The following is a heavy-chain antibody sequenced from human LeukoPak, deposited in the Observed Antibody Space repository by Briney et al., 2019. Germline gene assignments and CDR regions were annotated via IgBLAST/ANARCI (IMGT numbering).Heavy chain of an antibody. CDR1: GFTFSSYW. CDR2: IKQDGSEK. J-gene: IGHJ5*02. CDR3: ARERSTSSRNWFDP. D-gene: IGHD2-2*01. V-gene: IGHV3-7*03. Sequence: GGSLRLSCAASGFTFSSYWMSWVRQAPGKGLEWVANIKQDGSEKYYVDSVKGRFTISRDNAKNSLYLQMNSLRAEDTAVYYCARERSTSSRNWFDPWGQGTLVTVSS.